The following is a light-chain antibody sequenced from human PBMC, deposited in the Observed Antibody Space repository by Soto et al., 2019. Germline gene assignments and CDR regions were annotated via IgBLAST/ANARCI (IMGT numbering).Light chain of an antibody. CDR3: QSYDSSLSAWV. J-gene: IGLJ3*02. Sequence: QSVLTQPPSVSGAPGQRITISCTGSSSNIAAGYDVHWYQHLPGTAPKLLIYDNNNRPSGVPDRFSGSKSGTSASLAITGLRAEDEADYYCQSYDSSLSAWVFGGGTKLTVL. V-gene: IGLV1-40*01. CDR2: DNN. CDR1: SSNIAAGYD.